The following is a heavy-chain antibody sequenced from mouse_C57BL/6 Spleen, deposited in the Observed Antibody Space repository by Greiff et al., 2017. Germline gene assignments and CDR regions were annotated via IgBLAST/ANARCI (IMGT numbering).Heavy chain of an antibody. CDR3: TRVSLITTVVAMDY. J-gene: IGHJ4*01. CDR2: ISSGGDYI. Sequence: EVQLVESGEGLVKPGGSLKLSCAASGFTFSSYAMSWVRQTPEKRLEWVAYISSGGDYIYYADTVKGRFTISRDNARNTLYLQMSSLKSEDTAMYYCTRVSLITTVVAMDYWGQGTSVTVSS. D-gene: IGHD1-1*01. CDR1: GFTFSSYA. V-gene: IGHV5-9-1*02.